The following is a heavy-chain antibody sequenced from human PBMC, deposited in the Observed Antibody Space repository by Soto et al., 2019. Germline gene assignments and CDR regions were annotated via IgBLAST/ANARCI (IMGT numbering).Heavy chain of an antibody. CDR2: IIPIFGTA. J-gene: IGHJ6*02. Sequence: SVKVSCKASGGTFSSYAISWVRQAPGQGLEWMGGIIPIFGTANYAQKFQGRVTITADESTSTAYMELSSLRSEDTAVYYCARDGELETLGRNYYYGMDVWGQGTTVTVSS. CDR3: ARDGELETLGRNYYYGMDV. CDR1: GGTFSSYA. V-gene: IGHV1-69*13. D-gene: IGHD1-1*01.